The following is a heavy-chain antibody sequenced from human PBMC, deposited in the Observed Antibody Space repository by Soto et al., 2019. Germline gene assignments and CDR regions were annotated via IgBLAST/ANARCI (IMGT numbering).Heavy chain of an antibody. CDR1: GFTFTNYA. Sequence: EVQLLESGGGLVQPGGSLRLSCAASGFTFTNYAMNWVRQAPGRGLEGVSAISSSGGSTYYADSVKGRFTVSRDNSKDTLYLQMNSLRAEDTAVYYCARSTYDWGSRYDGGYWGQGALVTVSS. J-gene: IGHJ4*02. V-gene: IGHV3-23*01. CDR2: ISSSGGST. CDR3: ARSTYDWGSRYDGGY. D-gene: IGHD3-16*01.